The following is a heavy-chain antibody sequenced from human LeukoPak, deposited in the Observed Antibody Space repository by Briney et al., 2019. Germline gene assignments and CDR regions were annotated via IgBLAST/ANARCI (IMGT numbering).Heavy chain of an antibody. D-gene: IGHD1-1*01. CDR3: ARDLVRRVFDP. J-gene: IGHJ5*02. Sequence: SETLSLTCTVSGGSISSSSYYCGWIRQPPGKGLEWIGCIYYSGSTYYNPSLKSRVTISVDTSKNQFSLKLSSVTAADTAVYYCARDLVRRVFDPWGQGTLVTVSS. CDR2: IYYSGST. CDR1: GGSISSSSYY. V-gene: IGHV4-39*07.